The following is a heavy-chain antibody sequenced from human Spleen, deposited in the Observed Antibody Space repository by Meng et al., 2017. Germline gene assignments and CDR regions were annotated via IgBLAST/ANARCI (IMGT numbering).Heavy chain of an antibody. J-gene: IGHJ4*02. D-gene: IGHD7-27*01. V-gene: IGHV3-23*01. Sequence: GGSLRLSCATSGFIFNNYVMNWVRQAPGKGLEWVSSISGSADKTYYADSVKGRFSISRDNSKNTVDLQVNSLRAEDTALYFCARRGYNWGPFDYWGQGTLVTVSS. CDR2: ISGSADKT. CDR3: ARRGYNWGPFDY. CDR1: GFIFNNYV.